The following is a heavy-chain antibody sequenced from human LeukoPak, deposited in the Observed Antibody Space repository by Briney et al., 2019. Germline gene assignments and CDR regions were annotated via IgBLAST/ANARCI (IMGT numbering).Heavy chain of an antibody. CDR1: GFTFSSYS. D-gene: IGHD1-1*01. CDR3: ARARVNNWNDFDY. Sequence: GGSLRLSCAASGFTFSSYSMNWVRQAPGKGLEWVSSISSSSSYIYYADSVKGRFTISRDNAKNSLYLQMNSLRAEDTAVYYCARARVNNWNDFDYWGQGTLVTVPS. CDR2: ISSSSSYI. V-gene: IGHV3-21*01. J-gene: IGHJ4*02.